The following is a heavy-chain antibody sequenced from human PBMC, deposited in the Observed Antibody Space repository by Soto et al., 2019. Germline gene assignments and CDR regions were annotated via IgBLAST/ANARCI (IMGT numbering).Heavy chain of an antibody. CDR3: AVQDREYSYGFNWFAP. CDR1: GGSISGSRFH. Sequence: QLQLQESGPGLVKPSETLSLTCTVSGGSISGSRFHWGWIRQTPGKGLEWIGSIHSSGSTYYNPCLMSRGTISVYSYKTHYSLKLTSVTAADTAVYYCAVQDREYSYGFNWFAPWGQGTLVTVSS. D-gene: IGHD5-18*01. V-gene: IGHV4-39*02. J-gene: IGHJ5*02. CDR2: IHSSGST.